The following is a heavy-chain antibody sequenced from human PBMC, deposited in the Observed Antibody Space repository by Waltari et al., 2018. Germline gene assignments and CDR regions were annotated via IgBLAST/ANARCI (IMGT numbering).Heavy chain of an antibody. J-gene: IGHJ4*02. D-gene: IGHD5-12*01. V-gene: IGHV3-33*06. Sequence: QVQLVQAGGGVVQPGRSLRLSCTAPDSTSRNYGMHWVRQAPGKGLEWVALIWNDGSIKNYADSVTGRFTISRDNSKNTLFLQMNSLRVEDTAVYFCAKEKWLTGPCDDWGQGALVTVSS. CDR2: IWNDGSIK. CDR1: DSTSRNYG. CDR3: AKEKWLTGPCDD.